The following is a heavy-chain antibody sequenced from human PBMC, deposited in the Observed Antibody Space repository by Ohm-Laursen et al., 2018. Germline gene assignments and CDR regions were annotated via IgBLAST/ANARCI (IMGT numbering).Heavy chain of an antibody. V-gene: IGHV3-48*03. Sequence: GSLRLSCAASGFTFSSYEMNWVRQAPGKGLEWVSYISSSGSTIYYADSVKGRFTISRDNAKNSLYLQMNSLRAEDTAVYYCARGSYSGWGTSEGDFDYWGQGTLVTVSS. CDR3: ARGSYSGWGTSEGDFDY. CDR1: GFTFSSYE. D-gene: IGHD6-19*01. J-gene: IGHJ4*02. CDR2: ISSSGSTI.